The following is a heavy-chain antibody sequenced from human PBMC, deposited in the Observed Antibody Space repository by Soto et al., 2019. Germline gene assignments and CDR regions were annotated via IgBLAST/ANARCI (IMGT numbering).Heavy chain of an antibody. CDR2: IYFTGNT. CDR3: AGQTFTIAAASYGRSNWFDP. Sequence: SETLSLTCSASGGSITSSSHFWGWVRQPPGKGLEWIGTIYFTGNTYYTPSLKSRLTTSIDTSKNEFSLRLNSVTAADTAVYYCAGQTFTIAAASYGRSNWFDPWGPGTLVTVSS. V-gene: IGHV4-39*01. J-gene: IGHJ5*02. CDR1: GGSITSSSHF. D-gene: IGHD6-25*01.